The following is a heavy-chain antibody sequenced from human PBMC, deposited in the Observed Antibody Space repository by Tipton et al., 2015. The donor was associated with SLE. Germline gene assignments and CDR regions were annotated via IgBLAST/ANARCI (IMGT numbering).Heavy chain of an antibody. V-gene: IGHV3-30*02. CDR1: GFTFSSYG. CDR2: IRYDGSTK. D-gene: IGHD1-26*01. J-gene: IGHJ4*02. CDR3: ANIGGSGSYWGYFDN. Sequence: SLRLSCAASGFTFSSYGMHWVRQAPGKGLEWVAFIRYDGSTKSYADSVKGRFTISRDNSKNILYLQMNSLRAEDTSLYYCANIGGSGSYWGYFDNWGQGTLVTVSS.